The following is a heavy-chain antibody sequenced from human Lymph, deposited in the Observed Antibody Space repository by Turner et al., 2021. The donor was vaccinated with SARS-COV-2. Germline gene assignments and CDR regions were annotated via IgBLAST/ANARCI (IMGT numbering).Heavy chain of an antibody. CDR1: GFTFISYG. J-gene: IGHJ6*02. CDR2: ISYDGGHK. CDR3: AWALYYYYGMDV. V-gene: IGHV3-30*03. Sequence: QVQLVESGGGVVQPGRSLSLSCAASGFTFISYGMHWVRQAPGKGLEGVAVISYDGGHKSYADSVKGRFTISRDNSKNTLYLQMISLRAEDTAVYYCAWALYYYYGMDVWGQGTTVTVSS.